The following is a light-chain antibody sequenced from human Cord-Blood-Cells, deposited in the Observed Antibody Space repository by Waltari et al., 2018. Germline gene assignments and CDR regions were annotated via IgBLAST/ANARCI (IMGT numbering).Light chain of an antibody. CDR3: CSYAGSYTYV. Sequence: QSALTQPRSVSGSPGQAVTISCTGNSSAVGGYNYVSWYQQHPGKAPKLMIYDVSKRPSGVPDRFSGSKSGNTASLTISGLQAEDEADYYCCSYAGSYTYVFGTGTKVTVL. CDR2: DVS. V-gene: IGLV2-11*01. CDR1: SSAVGGYNY. J-gene: IGLJ1*01.